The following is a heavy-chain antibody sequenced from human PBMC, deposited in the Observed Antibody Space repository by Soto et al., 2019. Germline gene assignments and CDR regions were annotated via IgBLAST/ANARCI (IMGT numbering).Heavy chain of an antibody. CDR3: ARGGALYAGYYGMDV. CDR1: GFTFSSYA. CDR2: ISYDGSNK. D-gene: IGHD3-16*01. J-gene: IGHJ6*02. V-gene: IGHV3-30-3*01. Sequence: QVQLVESGGGVVQPGRSLRLSCAASGFTFSSYAMHWVRQAPGKGLEWVAVISYDGSNKYYADSVKGRFTISRDKSKNTLCLQMNSLRAEDTAVYYCARGGALYAGYYGMDVWGQGTTVTVSS.